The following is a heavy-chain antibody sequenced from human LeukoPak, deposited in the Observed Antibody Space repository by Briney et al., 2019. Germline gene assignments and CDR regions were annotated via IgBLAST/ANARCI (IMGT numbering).Heavy chain of an antibody. D-gene: IGHD3-10*01. J-gene: IGHJ4*02. Sequence: PGGSLRLSCAASGFTFSNYWMTWVRQAPGKGLEWVASIKQDGSEKYYVDSVKGRFTSSRDNAKNSLYLQMDSLRAEDTAVYYCARDKSAGADTGSSFYYWGQGALVTVSS. CDR1: GFTFSNYW. CDR2: IKQDGSEK. CDR3: ARDKSAGADTGSSFYY. V-gene: IGHV3-7*03.